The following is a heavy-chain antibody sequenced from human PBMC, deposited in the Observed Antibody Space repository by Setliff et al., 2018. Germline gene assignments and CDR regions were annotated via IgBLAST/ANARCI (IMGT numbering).Heavy chain of an antibody. V-gene: IGHV1-69*06. D-gene: IGHD6-6*01. Sequence: SVKVSCKASGGTFSSYAISWVRQAPGQGLEWMGGIIPIFGTANYVEKFQGRVTITADKSTSTAYMELSRLTSEDTAVYYCALEYSNSSPTVYYYMDVWGKGTTVTVSS. CDR2: IIPIFGTA. CDR3: ALEYSNSSPTVYYYMDV. CDR1: GGTFSSYA. J-gene: IGHJ6*03.